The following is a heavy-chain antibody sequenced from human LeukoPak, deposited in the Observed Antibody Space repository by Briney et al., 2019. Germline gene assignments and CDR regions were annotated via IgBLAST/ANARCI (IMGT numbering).Heavy chain of an antibody. CDR2: IYTSGST. CDR1: GGSISSGSYY. V-gene: IGHV4-61*02. CDR3: ARGDSNYYYMDV. D-gene: IGHD6-13*01. Sequence: SQTLSLTCTVSGGSISSGSYYWSWIRQPAGKGLEWIGRIYTSGSTNYNPSLKSRVTISVDTSKNQFSLKLSSVTAADTAVYYCARGDSNYYYMDVWGKGTTVTISS. J-gene: IGHJ6*03.